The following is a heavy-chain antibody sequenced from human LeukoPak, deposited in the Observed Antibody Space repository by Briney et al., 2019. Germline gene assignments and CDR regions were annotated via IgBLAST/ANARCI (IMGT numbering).Heavy chain of an antibody. D-gene: IGHD2-2*01. CDR2: MNPNSGNT. V-gene: IGHV1-8*03. Sequence: ASVKVSCKASGYTFTSYDINWVRQVTGQGLEWMGWMNPNSGNTGYAQKFQGRVTITRNTSISTAYMELSSPRSEDTAVYYCARGPYCSSTSCHYYYYYYMDVWGKGTTVTVSS. J-gene: IGHJ6*03. CDR3: ARGPYCSSTSCHYYYYYYMDV. CDR1: GYTFTSYD.